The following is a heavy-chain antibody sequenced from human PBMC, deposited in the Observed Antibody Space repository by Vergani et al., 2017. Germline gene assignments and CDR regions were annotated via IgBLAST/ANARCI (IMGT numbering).Heavy chain of an antibody. V-gene: IGHV4-59*01. CDR1: GGSISSYY. J-gene: IGHJ6*02. CDR3: ARVAYYYDSSGYYCLYGMDV. Sequence: QVQLQESDPGLVKPSQTLSLTCTVSGGSISSYYWSWIRQPPGKGLEWIGYIYYSGSTNYNPSLKSRVTISVDTSKNQFSLKLSSVTAADTAVYYCARVAYYYDSSGYYCLYGMDVWGQGTTVTVSS. CDR2: IYYSGST. D-gene: IGHD3-22*01.